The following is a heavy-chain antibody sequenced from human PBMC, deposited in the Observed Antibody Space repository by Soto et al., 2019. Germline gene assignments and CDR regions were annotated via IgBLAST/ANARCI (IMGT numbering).Heavy chain of an antibody. Sequence: GGSLRLSCVASGFIADDYAMHWVRQAPGKGLEWVSGISSNSATINYADSVKGRFTISRDNAKNSLFLQMNSLRPEDTAFYYCVKDMKWGGMTTIHYFDSWGQGTLVIVSS. CDR3: VKDMKWGGMTTIHYFDS. V-gene: IGHV3-9*02. CDR2: ISSNSATI. J-gene: IGHJ4*02. D-gene: IGHD4-17*01. CDR1: GFIADDYA.